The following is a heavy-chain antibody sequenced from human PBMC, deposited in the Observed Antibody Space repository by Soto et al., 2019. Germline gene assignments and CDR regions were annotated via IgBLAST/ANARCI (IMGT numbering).Heavy chain of an antibody. CDR1: GFTFSSYA. CDR3: AKAYTGIAVALYYFDY. D-gene: IGHD6-19*01. J-gene: IGHJ4*02. CDR2: ISGSGGST. Sequence: PGGSLRLSCAASGFTFSSYAMSWVRQAPGKGLEWVSAISGSGGSTYYADSVKGRFTISRDNSKNTLYLQMNSLRAEDTAVYYCAKAYTGIAVALYYFDYWGQGTLVTVSS. V-gene: IGHV3-23*01.